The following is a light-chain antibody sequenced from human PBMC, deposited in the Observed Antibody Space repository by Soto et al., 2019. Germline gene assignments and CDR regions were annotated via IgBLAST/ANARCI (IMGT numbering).Light chain of an antibody. V-gene: IGLV1-44*01. CDR3: AAWDDSLKGWV. J-gene: IGLJ3*02. Sequence: QSVLTLPPSASGTPGQRVTISCSGSSSNIGSETVNWYQQVPGTAPKLLIYANNQRPSGVPDRFSVSKSGTSASLAIGGLQSEDEADYYCAAWDDSLKGWVFGGGTKLTVL. CDR1: SSNIGSET. CDR2: ANN.